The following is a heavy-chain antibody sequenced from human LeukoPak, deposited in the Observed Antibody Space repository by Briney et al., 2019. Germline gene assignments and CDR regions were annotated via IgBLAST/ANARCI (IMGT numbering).Heavy chain of an antibody. V-gene: IGHV3-30*07. J-gene: IGHJ5*02. CDR1: GFVFSDYP. D-gene: IGHD4-17*01. Sequence: GGSLRLSCSASGFVFSDYPLHWIRQSPGKGPEWVAVISFDGSHQYYADSVKGRFTVSRDNAKNSLYLQMNSLRAEDTAVYYCARDTADNWFDPWGQGTLVTVSS. CDR3: ARDTADNWFDP. CDR2: ISFDGSHQ.